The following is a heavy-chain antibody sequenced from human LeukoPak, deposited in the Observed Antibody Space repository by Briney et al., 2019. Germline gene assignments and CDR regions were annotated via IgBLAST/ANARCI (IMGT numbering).Heavy chain of an antibody. CDR3: ARGTLSLGPNRRYSYGYFDS. Sequence: ASVKVSCKVSGYTLTELSMHWVRQAPGKGLEWMGGFDPEDGETIYAQKFQGRVTMTRDTSISTAYMELSRLRSDDTAVYYCARGTLSLGPNRRYSYGYFDSWGQGTLVTVSS. CDR2: FDPEDGET. CDR1: GYTLTELS. J-gene: IGHJ4*02. D-gene: IGHD5-18*01. V-gene: IGHV1-24*01.